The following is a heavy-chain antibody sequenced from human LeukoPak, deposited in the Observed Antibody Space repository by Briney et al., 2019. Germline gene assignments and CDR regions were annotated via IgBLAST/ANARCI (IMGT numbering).Heavy chain of an antibody. CDR3: VIMAGY. V-gene: IGHV4-61*02. CDR2: IDASGNP. Sequence: SETLSLTCTVSGDSISSGTYYWSWIRQPAGKGLEWIGRIDASGNPNYNPSLRSRLTMSVDTSKNQFSLKLTSVTAADTAVYYCVIMAGYWGQGTLVTVSS. D-gene: IGHD3-10*01. CDR1: GDSISSGTYY. J-gene: IGHJ4*02.